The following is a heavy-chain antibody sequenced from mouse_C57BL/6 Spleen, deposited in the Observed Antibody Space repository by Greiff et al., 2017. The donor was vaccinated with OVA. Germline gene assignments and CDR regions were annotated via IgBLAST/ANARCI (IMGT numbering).Heavy chain of an antibody. Sequence: VQLQQSGAELARPGASVKMSCKASGYTFTSYTMHWVKQRPGQGLAWIGYINPSSGYTKYNKKFKDKATLTADKSSSTAYMQLSSLTSEDSAVYYCARRRGSSTNYYAMDYWGQGTSVTVSS. J-gene: IGHJ4*01. D-gene: IGHD1-1*01. CDR2: INPSSGYT. CDR1: GYTFTSYT. CDR3: ARRRGSSTNYYAMDY. V-gene: IGHV1-4*01.